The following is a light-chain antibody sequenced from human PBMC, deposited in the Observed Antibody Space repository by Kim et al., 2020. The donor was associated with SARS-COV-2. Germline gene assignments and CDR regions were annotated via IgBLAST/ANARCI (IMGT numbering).Light chain of an antibody. CDR3: QQYDKVPLT. CDR1: KTVSSN. V-gene: IGKV3D-15*01. CDR2: GAS. Sequence: IVMTQSPVTLSISPGDRVTLSCRAGKTVSSNLAWYQQKPGQAPRLLIHGASIRATGIPPRFSGSGSGTDFSLSISSLQPEDVAVYYCQQYDKVPLTVGGGTKVDIK. J-gene: IGKJ4*01.